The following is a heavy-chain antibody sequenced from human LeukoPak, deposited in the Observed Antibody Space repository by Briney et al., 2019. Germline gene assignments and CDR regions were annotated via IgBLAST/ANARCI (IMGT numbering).Heavy chain of an antibody. Sequence: PGGSLRLSCAASGFTFSSYSMNWVRQAPGKGLEWVSSISSSSSYIYYADSVKGRFTISRDNAKNSLYLQMNSLRAEDTAVYYCASSPLSDYEDYGMDVWGQGTTVTVSS. CDR2: ISSSSSYI. CDR3: ASSPLSDYEDYGMDV. D-gene: IGHD5-12*01. V-gene: IGHV3-21*01. J-gene: IGHJ6*02. CDR1: GFTFSSYS.